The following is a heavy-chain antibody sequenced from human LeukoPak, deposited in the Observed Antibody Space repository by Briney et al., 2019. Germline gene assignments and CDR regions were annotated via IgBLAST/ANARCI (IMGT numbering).Heavy chain of an antibody. Sequence: GGSLRLSCAASGFNFSSYAMSWVRQAPGKGLEWVSAISGSGGSTYYADSVKGRFTISRDNSKNTLYLQMNSLRAEDTAVYYCAKLLNVDIVATTKASYGMDVWGQGTTVTVSS. CDR1: GFNFSSYA. J-gene: IGHJ6*02. CDR3: AKLLNVDIVATTKASYGMDV. D-gene: IGHD5-12*01. CDR2: ISGSGGST. V-gene: IGHV3-23*01.